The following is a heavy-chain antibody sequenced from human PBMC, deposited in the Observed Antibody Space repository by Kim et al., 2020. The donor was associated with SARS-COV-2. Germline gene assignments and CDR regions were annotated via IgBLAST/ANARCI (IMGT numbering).Heavy chain of an antibody. CDR3: ARGTRSYFDY. D-gene: IGHD3-10*01. V-gene: IGHV4-31*02. J-gene: IGHJ4*02. CDR2: ST. Sequence: STYYNPALKSRVTISVDTSKNQFSLKLSSVTAADTAVYYCARGTRSYFDYWGQGTLVTVSS.